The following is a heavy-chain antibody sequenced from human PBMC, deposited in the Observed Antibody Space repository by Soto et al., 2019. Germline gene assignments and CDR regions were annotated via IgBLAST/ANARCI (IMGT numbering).Heavy chain of an antibody. CDR3: ASDPPYKNRFGNGFHT. CDR2: IIPVFGTV. D-gene: IGHD1-20*01. J-gene: IGHJ5*02. Sequence: QVRLVQSGAEVKKPGSSVKVSCKAAGGTFSNYAITWLRLAPGQGLEWLGGIIPVFGTVNSAQKFQGSVPIAAEESTRTAYMAPTWLRSEHTALYYCASDPPYKNRFGNGFHTWGPG. V-gene: IGHV1-69*01. CDR1: GGTFSNYA.